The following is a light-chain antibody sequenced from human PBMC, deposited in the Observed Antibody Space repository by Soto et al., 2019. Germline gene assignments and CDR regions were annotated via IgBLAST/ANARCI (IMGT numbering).Light chain of an antibody. CDR2: ANN. V-gene: IGLV1-40*01. J-gene: IGLJ2*01. CDR3: QSYDSSLNSRV. Sequence: QSVLTQPPSVSGAPGQRVTMSCTGSSSNVGAGYDVHWYQHLPGTAPTLLIYANNNRPSGVPDRFSGSKSGTSASLAISGLQAEDEADYYCQSYDSSLNSRVFGGGTQLTVL. CDR1: SSNVGAGYD.